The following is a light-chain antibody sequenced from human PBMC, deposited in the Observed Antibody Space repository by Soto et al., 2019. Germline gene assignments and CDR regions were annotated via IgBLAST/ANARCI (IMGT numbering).Light chain of an antibody. Sequence: QSALTQPASVSGSPGQSITISCTGTSSDVGGYNYVSWYQQHPGKAPKLMIYDVSNRPSGVSNRFSGSKSGNTASLTISGLQAEDEADYSCSSYTSSQGVFGGGTKLTVL. J-gene: IGLJ2*01. V-gene: IGLV2-14*01. CDR3: SSYTSSQGV. CDR2: DVS. CDR1: SSDVGGYNY.